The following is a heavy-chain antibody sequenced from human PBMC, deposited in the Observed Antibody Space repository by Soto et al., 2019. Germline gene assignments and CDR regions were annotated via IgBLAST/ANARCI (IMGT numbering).Heavy chain of an antibody. V-gene: IGHV3-15*01. Sequence: PGGSLRLSCAASGFTFSNAWMSWVRQAPGKGLEWVGRIKSKTDGGTTDYAAPVKGRFTISRDDSKNTLYLQMNSLKTEDTAVYYCTTERYGDSYYYYYGMDVWGQGTTVTVSS. D-gene: IGHD4-17*01. CDR1: GFTFSNAW. CDR2: IKSKTDGGTT. J-gene: IGHJ6*02. CDR3: TTERYGDSYYYYYGMDV.